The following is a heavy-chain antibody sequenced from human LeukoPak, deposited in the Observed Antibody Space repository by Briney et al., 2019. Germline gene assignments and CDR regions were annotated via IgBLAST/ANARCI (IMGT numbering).Heavy chain of an antibody. CDR3: ARSPFRGYSGYAIVGGYYFDY. D-gene: IGHD5-12*01. Sequence: SETLSLTCAGYGGSFSGYYWSWIRQPPGKGLEWIGEINHSGNTNYNPSLKSRVTISVDTSKNQFSLKLSSVTAADTAVYYCARSPFRGYSGYAIVGGYYFDYWGQGTLVTVSS. J-gene: IGHJ4*02. CDR1: GGSFSGYY. CDR2: INHSGNT. V-gene: IGHV4-34*01.